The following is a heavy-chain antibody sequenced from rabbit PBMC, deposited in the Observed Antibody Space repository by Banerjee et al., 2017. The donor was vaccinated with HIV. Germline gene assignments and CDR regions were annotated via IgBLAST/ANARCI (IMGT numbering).Heavy chain of an antibody. CDR1: GLDFSSSYW. CDR3: AREGYYTDGYGYAHGMDL. J-gene: IGHJ6*01. D-gene: IGHD6-1*01. CDR2: IYAASSGST. V-gene: IGHV1S45*01. Sequence: QEQLEESGGDLVKPEGSLTLTCKASGLDFSSSYWTCWVRQAPGKGLEWIACIYAASSGSTYYASWAKGRFTISKASSTTVTLQMTSLTAADTATYFCAREGYYTDGYGYAHGMDLWGPGTLVTVS.